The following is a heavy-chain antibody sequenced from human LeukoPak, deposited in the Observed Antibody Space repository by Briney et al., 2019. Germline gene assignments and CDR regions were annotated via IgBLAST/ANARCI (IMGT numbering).Heavy chain of an antibody. CDR1: GYTFTSYG. J-gene: IGHJ5*02. V-gene: IGHV1-18*01. CDR2: ISAYNGNT. D-gene: IGHD3-10*01. Sequence: APVKVSCKASGYTFTSYGISWVRQAPGQGLEWMGWISAYNGNTNYAQKLQGRVTMTTDTSTSTAYMELRSLRSDDTAVYYCARDYPYGSGSHWFDPWGQGTLVTVSS. CDR3: ARDYPYGSGSHWFDP.